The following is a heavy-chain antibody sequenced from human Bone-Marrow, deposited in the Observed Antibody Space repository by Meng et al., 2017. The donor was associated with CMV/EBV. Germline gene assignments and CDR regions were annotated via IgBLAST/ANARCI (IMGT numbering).Heavy chain of an antibody. Sequence: LRLSCTVSGGSISSGGYYWSWIRQHPGKGLEWIGYIYYSGSTYYNPSLKSRVTISVDTSKNQFSLKLSSVTAADTAVYYCARGHLGYCSSTSCAPWWFDPWGQGTRVTVSS. V-gene: IGHV4-31*03. CDR3: ARGHLGYCSSTSCAPWWFDP. D-gene: IGHD2-2*01. J-gene: IGHJ5*02. CDR2: IYYSGST. CDR1: GGSISSGGYY.